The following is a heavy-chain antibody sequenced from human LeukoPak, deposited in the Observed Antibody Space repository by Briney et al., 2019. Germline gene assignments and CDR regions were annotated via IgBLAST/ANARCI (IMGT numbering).Heavy chain of an antibody. V-gene: IGHV3-30*01. Sequence: GRSLRLSCAASGFTFSSYAMHWVRQAPGKGLEWVAVISYDGSNKYYADSVKGRFTISRDNSKNTLYLQMNSLRAEDTAVYYCARVARRDGYSRYFDYWGQGTLVTVSS. CDR3: ARVARRDGYSRYFDY. CDR1: GFTFSSYA. J-gene: IGHJ4*02. D-gene: IGHD5-24*01. CDR2: ISYDGSNK.